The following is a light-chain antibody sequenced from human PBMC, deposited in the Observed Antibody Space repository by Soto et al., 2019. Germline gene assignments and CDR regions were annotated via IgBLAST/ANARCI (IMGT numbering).Light chain of an antibody. J-gene: IGKJ1*01. Sequence: ENVLTPSPGTLSLSPGERASLSCRASQSVSSYSLAWYQQKPGQAPRLVMYGTSNRATGIPDRFSGSGSGTDFTLPISRLEPEDFAVYYCQQYDSSPRTFGQGTKVDIK. CDR3: QQYDSSPRT. CDR2: GTS. V-gene: IGKV3-20*01. CDR1: QSVSSYS.